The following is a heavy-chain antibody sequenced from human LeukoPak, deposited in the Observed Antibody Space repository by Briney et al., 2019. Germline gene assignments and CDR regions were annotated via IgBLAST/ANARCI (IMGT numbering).Heavy chain of an antibody. J-gene: IGHJ4*02. D-gene: IGHD4-11*01. CDR3: ARVDYSNYQTGAYYFDY. V-gene: IGHV4-39*07. CDR1: GGSISSSSYY. Sequence: SETLSLTCTVSGGSISSSSYYWGWIRQPPGKGLEWIGSIYYSGSTYYNPSLKSRVTISVDTSKNQFSLKLSSVTAADTAVYYCARVDYSNYQTGAYYFDYWGQGTLVTVSS. CDR2: IYYSGST.